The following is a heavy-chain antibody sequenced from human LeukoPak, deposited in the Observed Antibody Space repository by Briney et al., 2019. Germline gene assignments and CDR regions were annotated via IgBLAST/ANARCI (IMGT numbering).Heavy chain of an antibody. CDR3: ARVGNWNYALVNYYFDY. V-gene: IGHV4-59*01. CDR1: GGSISSYY. D-gene: IGHD1-20*01. CDR2: IHYSGNT. J-gene: IGHJ4*02. Sequence: SETLSLTCTVSGGSISSYYCIWMRQPPGKGLEWIGYIHYSGNTNYNPSLKSRVTISIDTSQNQFSLKLTSVTAADTAVYYCARVGNWNYALVNYYFDYWGQGTLVTVSS.